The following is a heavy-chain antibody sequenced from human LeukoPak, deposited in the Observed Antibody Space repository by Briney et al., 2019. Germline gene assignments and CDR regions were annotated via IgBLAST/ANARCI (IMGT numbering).Heavy chain of an antibody. V-gene: IGHV4-59*08. CDR3: ARAYHSSWYLNWFDP. Sequence: SETLSLTCTVSGGSISSYYWSWIRQPPGKGLEWIGYIYYSGSTNYNPSLKSRVTISVDTSKNQFSLKLSSVTAADTAVYYCARAYHSSWYLNWFDPWGQGTLVTVSS. D-gene: IGHD6-13*01. J-gene: IGHJ5*02. CDR2: IYYSGST. CDR1: GGSISSYY.